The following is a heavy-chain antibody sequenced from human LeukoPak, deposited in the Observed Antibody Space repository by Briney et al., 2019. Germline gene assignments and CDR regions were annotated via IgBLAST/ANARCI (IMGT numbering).Heavy chain of an antibody. J-gene: IGHJ5*02. D-gene: IGHD3-22*01. V-gene: IGHV3-53*01. CDR3: ARDTSPGDSSGYYYVRWFDP. CDR2: IYSGGST. CDR1: GLIVSSNH. Sequence: GGSLRLSCAASGLIVSSNHMNWVRQAPGKGLEWVSVIYSGGSTYYTDSVKGRFTISRDNAKNSLYLQMNSLRAEDTAVYYCARDTSPGDSSGYYYVRWFDPWGQGTLVTVSS.